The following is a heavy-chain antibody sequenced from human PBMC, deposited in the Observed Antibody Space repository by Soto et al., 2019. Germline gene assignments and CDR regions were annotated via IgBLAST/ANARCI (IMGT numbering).Heavy chain of an antibody. D-gene: IGHD4-17*01. Sequence: QVQLVESGGGVVQPGRSLRLSCAASGFTLSSYGMHWVRQAPGKGLEWVAVISYDGSNKYYADSVRGRFTISRDNSKNTLYLQMNSLRAEDTAVYYCAKDQHGDYSLNYWYFDLWGRGTLVTVSS. CDR1: GFTLSSYG. J-gene: IGHJ2*01. CDR3: AKDQHGDYSLNYWYFDL. CDR2: ISYDGSNK. V-gene: IGHV3-30*18.